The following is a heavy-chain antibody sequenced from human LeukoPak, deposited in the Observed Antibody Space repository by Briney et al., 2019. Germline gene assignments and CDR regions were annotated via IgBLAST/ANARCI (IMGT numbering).Heavy chain of an antibody. D-gene: IGHD3-10*01. CDR2: ISYDGSNK. CDR3: AKDLLWFGELLYPHSQQYFDY. Sequence: GGSLRLSCAASGFTFSSYGMHWVRQAPGNGLEWVAVISYDGSNKYYADSVKGRFTISRDNSKNTLYLQMNSLRAEDTAVYYCAKDLLWFGELLYPHSQQYFDYWGQGTLVTVSS. CDR1: GFTFSSYG. V-gene: IGHV3-30*18. J-gene: IGHJ4*02.